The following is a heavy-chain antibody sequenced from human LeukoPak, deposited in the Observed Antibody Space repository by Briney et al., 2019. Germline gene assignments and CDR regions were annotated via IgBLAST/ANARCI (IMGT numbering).Heavy chain of an antibody. CDR3: AREPHSSGYYPGGHY. V-gene: IGHV4-30-4*01. CDR2: ISYSGST. J-gene: IGHJ4*02. Sequence: SETLSLTCAVSGASISSGDYYWSWVRQPPQKSLEWIGYISYSGSTYYNPSLKSRVTISIDTSKNQFSLKLSSVTAADTAVYYCAREPHSSGYYPGGHYWGQGTLVTVSS. CDR1: GASISSGDYY. D-gene: IGHD3-22*01.